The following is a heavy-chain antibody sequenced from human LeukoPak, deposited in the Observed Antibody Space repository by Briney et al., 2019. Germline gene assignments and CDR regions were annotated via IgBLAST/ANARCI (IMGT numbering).Heavy chain of an antibody. Sequence: GRSLRLSCAASGFTFDDYAMHWVRQAPGKGLEWVSGISWNSGSIGYADSVKGRFTISRDNAKNSLYLQMNSLRAEDTALYYCAKDLLDYYDSSGYYYFDYWGQGTLVTVSS. D-gene: IGHD3-22*01. J-gene: IGHJ4*02. V-gene: IGHV3-9*01. CDR3: AKDLLDYYDSSGYYYFDY. CDR1: GFTFDDYA. CDR2: ISWNSGSI.